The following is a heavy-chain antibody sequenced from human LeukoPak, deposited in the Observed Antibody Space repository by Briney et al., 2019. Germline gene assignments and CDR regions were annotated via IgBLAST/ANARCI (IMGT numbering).Heavy chain of an antibody. CDR3: AIHHSGYGHFDY. Sequence: SVKVSCKASGGTFSSYAISWVRQAPGQGLEWMGGIIPIFGTANYAQKFQGRVTITADESTSTAYMELSSLGSEDTAVYYCAIHHSGYGHFDYWGQGTLVTVSS. V-gene: IGHV1-69*13. CDR1: GGTFSSYA. J-gene: IGHJ4*02. CDR2: IIPIFGTA. D-gene: IGHD5-12*01.